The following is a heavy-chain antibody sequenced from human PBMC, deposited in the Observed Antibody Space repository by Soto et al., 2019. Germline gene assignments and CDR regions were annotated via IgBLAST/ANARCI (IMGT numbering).Heavy chain of an antibody. D-gene: IGHD3-3*01. Sequence: GGSLRLSCAASGFSFGSYALSWVRQAPGKGLEWVSTISGSDGKTFYADSVKGRFSISRDTSQSTLYLQMNSLRAYDTAMYYCARWSYLDYWGQGTRVTV. CDR3: ARWSYLDY. V-gene: IGHV3-23*01. CDR1: GFSFGSYA. CDR2: ISGSDGKT. J-gene: IGHJ4*02.